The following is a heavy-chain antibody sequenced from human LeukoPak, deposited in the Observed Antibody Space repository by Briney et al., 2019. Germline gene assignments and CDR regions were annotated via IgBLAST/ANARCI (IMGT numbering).Heavy chain of an antibody. CDR3: ARDCSSTTCQGPVLDF. V-gene: IGHV1-46*01. D-gene: IGHD2/OR15-2a*01. Sequence: ASVKISCKASGYTFTSHYVHWVRQAPGQGLEWMGIIHPSGGNSRNTQNFQGRVTMTRDTSTSTVYLELSSLRSEDTAVYYCARDCSSTTCQGPVLDFWGQRTLVTVSS. CDR1: GYTFTSHY. CDR2: IHPSGGNS. J-gene: IGHJ4*02.